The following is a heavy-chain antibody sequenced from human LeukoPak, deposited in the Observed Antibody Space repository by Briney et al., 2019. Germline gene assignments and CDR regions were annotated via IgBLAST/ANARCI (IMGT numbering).Heavy chain of an antibody. CDR3: AKAAAAPGFDF. CDR2: VSGSGDRM. J-gene: IGHJ4*02. D-gene: IGHD6-13*01. Sequence: PGGSLRLSCAASGVTFNTYALNWVCQAPGKGLEWVATVSGSGDRMYHADSVKGRFTISRDNSKNTIYLQMNSLRAEDTALYYCAKAAAAPGFDFWGQGTLVTVSS. V-gene: IGHV3-23*01. CDR1: GVTFNTYA.